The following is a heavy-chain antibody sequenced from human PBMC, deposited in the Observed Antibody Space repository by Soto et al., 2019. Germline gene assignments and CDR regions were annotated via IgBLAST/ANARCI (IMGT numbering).Heavy chain of an antibody. J-gene: IGHJ4*02. CDR2: SHYSGST. Sequence: SNTLSLSCTVSGGSISSYYWSWIRLPPGKGLEWSGYSHYSGSTNYNPSLKSRVTISVDTSKNQFSLKVSSVTAADTAVYYCARRWGTSFDFWGQGTLVTVSS. D-gene: IGHD7-27*01. V-gene: IGHV4-59*07. CDR1: GGSISSYY. CDR3: ARRWGTSFDF.